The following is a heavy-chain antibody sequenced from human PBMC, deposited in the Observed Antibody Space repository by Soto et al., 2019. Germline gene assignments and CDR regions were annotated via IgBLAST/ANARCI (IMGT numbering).Heavy chain of an antibody. D-gene: IGHD3-3*01. CDR1: GGSISSYY. V-gene: IGHV4-59*01. Sequence: PSETLSLTCTVSGGSISSYYWSWIRQPPGKGLEWIGYIYYSGSTNYNPSLKSRVTISVDTSKNQFSLKLSSVTAADTAVYYCARSIPDDFWSGYYTHYYYYMDVWGKGTTVTVSS. CDR2: IYYSGST. J-gene: IGHJ6*03. CDR3: ARSIPDDFWSGYYTHYYYYMDV.